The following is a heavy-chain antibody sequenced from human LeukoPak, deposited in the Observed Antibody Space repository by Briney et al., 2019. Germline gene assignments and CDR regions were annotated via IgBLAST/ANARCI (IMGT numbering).Heavy chain of an antibody. J-gene: IGHJ4*02. CDR1: GFTFSSYS. Sequence: GGSLRLSCAASGFTFSSYSMNWVRQAPGKGLEWVSHVRSSSKTIYYLDSVKGRFTISRDNAKNSLFLQMNSLRDEDTAVYYCARDLHYALDYWGQGTLVTVSS. CDR3: ARDLHYALDY. D-gene: IGHD3-16*01. V-gene: IGHV3-48*02. CDR2: VRSSSKTI.